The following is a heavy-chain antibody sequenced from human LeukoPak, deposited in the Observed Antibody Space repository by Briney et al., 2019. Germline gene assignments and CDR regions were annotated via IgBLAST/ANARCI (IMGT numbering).Heavy chain of an antibody. D-gene: IGHD3-10*01. CDR3: ASGLRITMVRGVIPPDY. V-gene: IGHV1-2*02. CDR1: GYTFTGYY. Sequence: ASVTVSCKASGYTFTGYYIHWVRQAPGQGLEWMGWLNPDSGGTNYAQKFQGRVTMTRDTSISTAYMELSRLRSDDTAVYYCASGLRITMVRGVIPPDYWGQGTLVTVSS. J-gene: IGHJ4*02. CDR2: LNPDSGGT.